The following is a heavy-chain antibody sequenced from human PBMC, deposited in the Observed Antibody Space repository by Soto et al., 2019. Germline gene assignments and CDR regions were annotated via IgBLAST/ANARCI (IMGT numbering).Heavy chain of an antibody. V-gene: IGHV4-34*01. Sequence: QVQLQQWGAGLLKPSETLSLTCAVYGGSFSGYYWSWIRQPPGKGLEWIGEINHSGSTNYNPSLKGRVTISVDTSKNQFSLKLSSVTDADTAVYYCARRGMIAAAGTGWFDPWGQGTLVTVSS. D-gene: IGHD6-13*01. J-gene: IGHJ5*02. CDR1: GGSFSGYY. CDR3: ARRGMIAAAGTGWFDP. CDR2: INHSGST.